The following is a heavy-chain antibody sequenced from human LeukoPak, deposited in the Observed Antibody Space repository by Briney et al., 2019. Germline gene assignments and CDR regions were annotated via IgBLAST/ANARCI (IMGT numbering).Heavy chain of an antibody. Sequence: RGGGLRLSCVASGFTLSSYEMNSGRQALGQGLGRVSYISSSGSTIYYAASVKGRFTISRDNAKNSLYLQMTSLRAEDTAVYYCANAGRRYSQEKSFDYWGQGTLVTVSS. J-gene: IGHJ4*02. CDR2: ISSSGSTI. D-gene: IGHD2-21*01. V-gene: IGHV3-48*03. CDR3: ANAGRRYSQEKSFDY. CDR1: GFTLSSYE.